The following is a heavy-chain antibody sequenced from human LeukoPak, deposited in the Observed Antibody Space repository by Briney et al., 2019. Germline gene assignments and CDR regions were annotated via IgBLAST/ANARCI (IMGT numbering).Heavy chain of an antibody. CDR3: ARAYYYGSGSYGFDI. Sequence: SETLSLTCTVSGYSISSGYYWGWIRQPPGKGLEWIGSIYHSGSTYYNPSLKSRVTISVDTSKNQFSLKLSSVTAADTAVYYCARAYYYGSGSYGFDIWGQGTMVTVSS. CDR2: IYHSGST. CDR1: GYSISSGYY. V-gene: IGHV4-38-2*02. J-gene: IGHJ3*02. D-gene: IGHD3-10*01.